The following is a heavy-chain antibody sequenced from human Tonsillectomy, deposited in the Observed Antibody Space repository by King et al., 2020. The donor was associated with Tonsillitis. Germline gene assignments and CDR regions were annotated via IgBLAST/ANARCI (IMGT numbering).Heavy chain of an antibody. V-gene: IGHV1-46*01. Sequence: QLVQSGAEVKKPGASVKVSCKASGYTFSSYYMHWVRQAPGQGLEWMGIINPDGGSTSYAQKFQGRVVMTRDTATSIFYMGLSSLRSDDTAVYYCARPLWFGENIPLDYGMDVWGQGTTVTVSS. D-gene: IGHD3-10*01. CDR1: GYTFSSYY. CDR2: INPDGGST. CDR3: ARPLWFGENIPLDYGMDV. J-gene: IGHJ6*02.